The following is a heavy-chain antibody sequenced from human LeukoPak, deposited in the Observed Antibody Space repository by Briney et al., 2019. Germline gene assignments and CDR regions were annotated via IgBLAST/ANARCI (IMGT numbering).Heavy chain of an antibody. V-gene: IGHV1-2*02. Sequence: ASVKVSCKASGYTFTDYYIHWVRQAPGQGLEWMGWINPKSGGTNYAQKFQGRVTMTRDTSISTAYMELSRLRPDDTAVYYCAREIYSPNDAFDIWGQGTMVTVSS. CDR1: GYTFTDYY. D-gene: IGHD6-13*01. J-gene: IGHJ3*02. CDR3: AREIYSPNDAFDI. CDR2: INPKSGGT.